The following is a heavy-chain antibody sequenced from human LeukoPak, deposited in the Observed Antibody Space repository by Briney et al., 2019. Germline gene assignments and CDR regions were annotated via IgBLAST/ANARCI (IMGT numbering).Heavy chain of an antibody. D-gene: IGHD3-9*01. CDR3: ARGGAGDILTGYYSALGSFDY. CDR1: GGSFSGYH. CDR2: INHSGST. Sequence: PSETLSLTCAVYGGSFSGYHWSWIRQPPGKGLEWIGEINHSGSTNYNPSLKSRVTISVDTSKNQFSLKLSSVTAADTAVYYCARGGAGDILTGYYSALGSFDYWGQGTLVTVSS. J-gene: IGHJ4*02. V-gene: IGHV4-34*01.